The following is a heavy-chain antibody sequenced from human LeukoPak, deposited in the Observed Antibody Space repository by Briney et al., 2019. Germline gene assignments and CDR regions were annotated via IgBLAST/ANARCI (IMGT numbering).Heavy chain of an antibody. Sequence: ASVKVSCKASGYSFTSHVIHWLRQAPGQRFEWMGWIGGGSGRTNYSQTFQDRVTITRDTSATTSYMEMRSLRYEDTAIFYCARGYYYDSSGYYFASWGQGPLVPVSS. D-gene: IGHD3-22*01. CDR1: GYSFTSHV. CDR2: IGGGSGRT. V-gene: IGHV1-3*01. CDR3: ARGYYYDSSGYYFAS. J-gene: IGHJ4*02.